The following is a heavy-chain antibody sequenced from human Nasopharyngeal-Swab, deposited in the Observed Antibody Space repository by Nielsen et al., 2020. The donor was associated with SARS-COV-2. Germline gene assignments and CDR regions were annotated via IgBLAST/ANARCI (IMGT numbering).Heavy chain of an antibody. V-gene: IGHV3-7*03. CDR2: IKQDGSEK. J-gene: IGHJ6*03. Sequence: GESLKISCAASGFSFSTYWMTWVRQAPGKGLEWVANIKQDGSEKYYVDSVKGRFTVSRDNPKNLLYLQVNSLRAEDTAVYYCARQGVFVPAYFHQYYMDVWGKRTTFTVSS. D-gene: IGHD3-16*02. CDR1: GFSFSTYW. CDR3: ARQGVFVPAYFHQYYMDV.